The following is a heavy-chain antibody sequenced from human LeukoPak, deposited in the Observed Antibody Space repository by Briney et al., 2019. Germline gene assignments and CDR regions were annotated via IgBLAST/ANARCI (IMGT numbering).Heavy chain of an antibody. CDR3: AKDQVSGSSTYFDY. V-gene: IGHV3-7*03. J-gene: IGHJ4*02. CDR1: GFIFSSFW. Sequence: GGSLRLSCAASGFIFSSFWMTWVRQAPGRGLERVANIKDDGSENYYVDSVRGRFTISRDNAKNSVYLQMNSLRAEDTALYYCAKDQVSGSSTYFDYWGQGTLVTVSS. D-gene: IGHD3-10*01. CDR2: IKDDGSEN.